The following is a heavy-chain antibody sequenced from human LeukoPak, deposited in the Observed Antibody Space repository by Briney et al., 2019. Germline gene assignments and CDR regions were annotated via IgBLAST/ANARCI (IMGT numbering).Heavy chain of an antibody. Sequence: ASVKVSCKASGYTFTVYYMHWVRQAPGQGLERMGWINPNSGGTKYAQNFEGRVTMTRDTSITTAYMGLSSLRSDDTAIYYCARECSGTYCGEDWGQGTLVTVSS. J-gene: IGHJ4*02. V-gene: IGHV1-2*02. D-gene: IGHD1-26*01. CDR3: ARECSGTYCGED. CDR1: GYTFTVYY. CDR2: INPNSGGT.